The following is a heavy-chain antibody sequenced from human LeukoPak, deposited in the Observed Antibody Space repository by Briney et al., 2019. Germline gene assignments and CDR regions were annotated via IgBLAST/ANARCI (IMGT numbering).Heavy chain of an antibody. CDR2: IYYSGST. Sequence: PSETLSLTCTVSGGSISSGDYYWRWIRQPPGKGLEWIGYIYYSGSTYYNPSLKSRVTISVDTSKNQFSLKLSSVTAADTAVYYCARGDHSSSWVPVWFDPWGQGTLVTVSS. V-gene: IGHV4-30-4*01. CDR1: GGSISSGDYY. CDR3: ARGDHSSSWVPVWFDP. D-gene: IGHD6-13*01. J-gene: IGHJ5*02.